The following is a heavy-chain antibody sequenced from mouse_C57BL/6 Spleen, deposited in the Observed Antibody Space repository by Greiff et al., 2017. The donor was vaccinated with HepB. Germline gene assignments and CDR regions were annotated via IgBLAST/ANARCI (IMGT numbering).Heavy chain of an antibody. CDR1: GFTFSSYA. D-gene: IGHD2-5*01. J-gene: IGHJ2*01. CDR3: ARDPSNDYFDY. CDR2: ISDGGSYT. V-gene: IGHV5-4*01. Sequence: EVKLVESGGGLVKPGGSLKLSCAASGFTFSSYAMSWVRQTPEKRLEWVATISDGGSYTYYPDNVKGRFTISRDNAKNNLYLQMSHLKSEDTAMYYCARDPSNDYFDYWGQGTTLTVSS.